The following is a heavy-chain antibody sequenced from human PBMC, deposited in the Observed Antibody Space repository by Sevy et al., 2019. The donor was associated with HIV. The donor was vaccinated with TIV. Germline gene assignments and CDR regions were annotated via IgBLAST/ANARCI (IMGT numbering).Heavy chain of an antibody. CDR2: IWYDRSTK. J-gene: IGHJ4*02. D-gene: IGHD6-13*01. CDR1: GFTFSSYG. Sequence: GGSLRLSCAASGFTFSSYGMHWVRQAPGKGLEWVEVIWYDRSTKYYADSVKGRFTISRDNSKNTLYLQMNSLRAEDTAVYYCARAGGSSSSVPDYWGQGTLVTVSS. CDR3: ARAGGSSSSVPDY. V-gene: IGHV3-33*01.